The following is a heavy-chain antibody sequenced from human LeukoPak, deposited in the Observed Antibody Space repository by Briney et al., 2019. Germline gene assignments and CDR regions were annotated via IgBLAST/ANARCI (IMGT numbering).Heavy chain of an antibody. CDR3: ARGGEYGSGSYSFDY. CDR1: GGSFSGYY. D-gene: IGHD3-10*01. V-gene: IGHV4-34*01. J-gene: IGHJ4*02. Sequence: PSETLSLTCAVYGGSFSGYYWSWIRQPPGKGLEWIGEINHSGSTNYNPSLKSRVTISVDTSKNQFSLKLSSVTAADTAVYYCARGGEYGSGSYSFDYWGQGTLVTVPS. CDR2: INHSGST.